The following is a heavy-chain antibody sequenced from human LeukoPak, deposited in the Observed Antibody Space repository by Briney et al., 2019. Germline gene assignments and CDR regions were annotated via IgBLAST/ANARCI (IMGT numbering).Heavy chain of an antibody. CDR2: ISGSGGST. D-gene: IGHD6-6*01. CDR1: GFTFSSHS. V-gene: IGHV3-23*01. J-gene: IGHJ4*02. Sequence: AGGSLRLSCAASGFTFSSHSMNWVRQAPGKGLEWVSAISGSGGSTYYANSVKGRFTISRDNSKNTLYLQMNSLRAEDTAVYYCAYPNAGYSSSSPLDYWGQGTLVTVSS. CDR3: AYPNAGYSSSSPLDY.